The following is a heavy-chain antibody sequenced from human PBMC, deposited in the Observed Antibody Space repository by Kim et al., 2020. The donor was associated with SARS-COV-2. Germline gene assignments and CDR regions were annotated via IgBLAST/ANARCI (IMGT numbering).Heavy chain of an antibody. Sequence: SETLSLTCAVSGGSISSSNWWSWVRQPPGKGLEWIGEIYHSGSTNYNPSLKSRVTISVDKSKNQFSLKLSSVTAADTAVYYCARSHTIIIWFGERRSSSWFDPWCQGTLVTVSS. D-gene: IGHD3-10*01. J-gene: IGHJ5*02. CDR3: ARSHTIIIWFGERRSSSWFDP. CDR2: IYHSGST. V-gene: IGHV4-4*02. CDR1: GGSISSSNW.